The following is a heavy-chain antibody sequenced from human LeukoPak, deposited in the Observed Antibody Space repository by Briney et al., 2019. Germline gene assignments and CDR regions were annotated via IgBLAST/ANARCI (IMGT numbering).Heavy chain of an antibody. CDR1: GFTFSSYS. J-gene: IGHJ4*02. D-gene: IGHD1-26*01. CDR2: ISSSSSYI. V-gene: IGHV3-21*04. Sequence: GGSLRLSCAVSGFTFSSYSMNWVRQAPGKGLEWVSSISSSSSYIYYADSVKGRFTISRDNAKNSLYLQMNSLRAEDTAVYYCARDKVVGATIFDYWGQGNLVTVSS. CDR3: ARDKVVGATIFDY.